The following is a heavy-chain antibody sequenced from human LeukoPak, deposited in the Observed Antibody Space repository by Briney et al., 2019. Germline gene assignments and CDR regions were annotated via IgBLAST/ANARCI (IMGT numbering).Heavy chain of an antibody. CDR2: IYAAGNT. Sequence: SLSLSRVCSRFTVSCSYMTLLRQAPDKALDWVSHIYAAGNTHYADSVKVRFTISRDISTNTVYLQINSLSAEATAVYYCARDNGWLGTFDYWGQGTLVTVSS. CDR3: ARDNGWLGTFDY. D-gene: IGHD6-19*01. J-gene: IGHJ4*02. V-gene: IGHV3-66*01. CDR1: RFTVSCSY.